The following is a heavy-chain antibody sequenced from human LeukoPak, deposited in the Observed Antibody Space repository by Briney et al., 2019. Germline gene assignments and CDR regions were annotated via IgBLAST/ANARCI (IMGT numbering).Heavy chain of an antibody. V-gene: IGHV3-66*01. CDR1: GFTVSSNY. D-gene: IGHD5-18*01. J-gene: IGHJ6*03. CDR2: IYSGGST. Sequence: PGGSLRLSCAASGFTVSSNYMSWVRQAPGKGLEWVSVIYSGGSTYYADSVKGRFTISRDNSKNTLYLQMNSLRAEDTAVYYCAIGYSYGYYYYYMDVWGKGTTVTISS. CDR3: AIGYSYGYYYYYMDV.